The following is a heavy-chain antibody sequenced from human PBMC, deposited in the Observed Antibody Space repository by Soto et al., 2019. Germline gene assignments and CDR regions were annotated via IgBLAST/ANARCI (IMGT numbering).Heavy chain of an antibody. Sequence: GGFLRLSCAASGFTFSTYAMSWVRQTPGKGLEWVSGISAGGDNTYYADSVKGRLTISRDNSKNTLYLQMNNLRAEDTAVYYCADGGEWSFNFVYWGQGTLVTVSS. CDR1: GFTFSTYA. D-gene: IGHD3-3*01. J-gene: IGHJ4*02. V-gene: IGHV3-23*01. CDR2: ISAGGDNT. CDR3: ADGGEWSFNFVY.